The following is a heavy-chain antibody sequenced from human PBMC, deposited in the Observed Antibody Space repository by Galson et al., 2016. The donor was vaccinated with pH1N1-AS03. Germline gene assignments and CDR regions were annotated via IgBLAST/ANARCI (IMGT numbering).Heavy chain of an antibody. CDR2: ISSSSRFI. CDR3: ARDGGYSSGWIDF. J-gene: IGHJ4*02. D-gene: IGHD3-22*01. Sequence: SLRLSCAASGFTFSTYTMNWVRQAPGKGLEWVAYISSSSRFIYYADAVQGRFTISKDSPKNSVYQHMNGLRADDTAVYYCARDGGYSSGWIDFWGQGTLVSVSS. V-gene: IGHV3-21*01. CDR1: GFTFSTYT.